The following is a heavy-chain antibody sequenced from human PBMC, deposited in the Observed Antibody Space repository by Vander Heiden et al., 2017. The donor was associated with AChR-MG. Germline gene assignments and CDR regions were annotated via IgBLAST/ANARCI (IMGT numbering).Heavy chain of an antibody. CDR3: ASEPGSGSYTRTDYYYGMDV. CDR2: IIPIFGTA. J-gene: IGHJ6*02. Sequence: QVQLVQSGAEVKKPGSSVKVSCKASGGTSSSYAISWVRQAPGQGLEWMGGIIPIFGTANYAQKFQGRVTITADESTSTAYMELSSLRSEDTAVYYCASEPGSGSYTRTDYYYGMDVWGQGTTVTVSS. CDR1: GGTSSSYA. D-gene: IGHD3-10*01. V-gene: IGHV1-69*01.